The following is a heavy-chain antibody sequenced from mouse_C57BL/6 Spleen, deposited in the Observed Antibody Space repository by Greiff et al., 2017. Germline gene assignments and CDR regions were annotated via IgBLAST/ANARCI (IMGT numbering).Heavy chain of an antibody. CDR3: ARCDGYYVGWYFDV. J-gene: IGHJ1*03. D-gene: IGHD2-3*01. V-gene: IGHV1-80*01. Sequence: VQLQQSGAELVKPGASVKISCKASGYAFSGYWMNWVKQRPGKGLEWIGQIYPGDGDTNYNGKFKGKATLTADKSSSTAYMQLSSLTSEDSAVYFCARCDGYYVGWYFDVWGTGTTVTVSS. CDR2: IYPGDGDT. CDR1: GYAFSGYW.